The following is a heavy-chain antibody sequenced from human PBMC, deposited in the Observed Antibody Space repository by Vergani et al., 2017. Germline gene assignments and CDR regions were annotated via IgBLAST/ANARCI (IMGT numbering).Heavy chain of an antibody. Sequence: QVQLQASGPGRVKPSQTLSLTCTMSGGSISAGYYFWSWLRQPAGKGLEWLGHISASGNASHSPSLKTRVSMSVDTSTNQFSLTVTSVTAADTAIYFCARRSGGYYSGGKVHPLRTAFDVWGHGTVVTVSS. D-gene: IGHD2-15*01. CDR3: ARRSGGYYSGGKVHPLRTAFDV. J-gene: IGHJ3*01. V-gene: IGHV4-61*02. CDR1: GGSISAGYYF. CDR2: ISASGNA.